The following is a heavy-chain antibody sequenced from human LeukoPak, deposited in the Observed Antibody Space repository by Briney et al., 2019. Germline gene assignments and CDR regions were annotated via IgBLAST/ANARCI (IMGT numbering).Heavy chain of an antibody. CDR3: ARVERIQLWSVNYFDY. J-gene: IGHJ4*02. V-gene: IGHV3-30-3*01. Sequence: GGSLRLSCAASGFTVSSNYMSWVRQAPGKGLEWVAVISYDGSNKYYADSVKGRFTISRDNSKNTLYLQMNSLRAEDTAVYYCARVERIQLWSVNYFDYWGQGTLVTVSS. CDR2: ISYDGSNK. CDR1: GFTVSSNY. D-gene: IGHD5-18*01.